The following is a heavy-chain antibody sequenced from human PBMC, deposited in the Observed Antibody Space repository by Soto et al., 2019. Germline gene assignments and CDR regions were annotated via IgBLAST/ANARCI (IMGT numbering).Heavy chain of an antibody. J-gene: IGHJ6*02. CDR1: GYTFTSYG. D-gene: IGHD1-26*01. Sequence: ASVMVSCKASGYTFTSYGISWVRQAPGQGLEWMGWISAYNGNTNYAQKLQGRVTMTTDTSTSTAYMELRSLRSDDTAVYYCARWELLDLYYGMDVWGQGTTVTVSS. V-gene: IGHV1-18*01. CDR3: ARWELLDLYYGMDV. CDR2: ISAYNGNT.